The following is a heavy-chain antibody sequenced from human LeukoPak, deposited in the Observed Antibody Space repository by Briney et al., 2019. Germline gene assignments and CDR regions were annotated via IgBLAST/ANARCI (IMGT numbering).Heavy chain of an antibody. Sequence: SETLSLACTVSGDSMTSYYWSWIRQPPGKGLEWIGYIYYSGSTNYNPSLKSRVTISVDTSKNQFSLKLSSVTAADTAVYYCARRAVVDTAMARTDYYYGMDVWGQGTTVTVSS. CDR3: ARRAVVDTAMARTDYYYGMDV. J-gene: IGHJ6*02. D-gene: IGHD5-18*01. CDR2: IYYSGST. V-gene: IGHV4-59*08. CDR1: GDSMTSYY.